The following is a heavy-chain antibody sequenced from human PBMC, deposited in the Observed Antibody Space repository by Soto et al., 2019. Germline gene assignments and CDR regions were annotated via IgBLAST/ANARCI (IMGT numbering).Heavy chain of an antibody. Sequence: PGGSLRLSCAASGFTFSSYAMNWVRQAPGKGLKWVSAISGSGGSTFYADSVKGRFTISRDNSKNTLYLQMNSLRAEDTAVYYCAKGSEGDQLPHSWFDPWGQGTLVTVSS. J-gene: IGHJ5*02. V-gene: IGHV3-23*01. CDR1: GFTFSSYA. CDR2: ISGSGGST. CDR3: AKGSEGDQLPHSWFDP. D-gene: IGHD2-2*01.